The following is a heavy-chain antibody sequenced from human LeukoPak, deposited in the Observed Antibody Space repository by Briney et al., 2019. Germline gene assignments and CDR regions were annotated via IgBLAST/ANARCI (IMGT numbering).Heavy chain of an antibody. J-gene: IGHJ4*02. V-gene: IGHV1-18*01. Sequence: ASVKVSCKASGYTFTRYGVSWVRQAPGQGREWMGWISGSNGNTNNAQKVQGRVTMTTDTSTSTAYMELRRMRSDDTAVYYCARYPLSYSSNWHYYFDYWGQGTLLTVSS. CDR1: GYTFTRYG. CDR2: ISGSNGNT. D-gene: IGHD6-13*01. CDR3: ARYPLSYSSNWHYYFDY.